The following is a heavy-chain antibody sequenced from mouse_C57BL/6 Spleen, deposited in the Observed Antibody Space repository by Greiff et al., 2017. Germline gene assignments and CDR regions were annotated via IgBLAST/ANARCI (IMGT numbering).Heavy chain of an antibody. CDR3: ARDGNSYAMDY. CDR2: ISDGGSYT. V-gene: IGHV5-4*01. D-gene: IGHD2-1*01. J-gene: IGHJ4*01. CDR1: GFTFSSYA. Sequence: DVKLVESGGGLVKPGGSLKLSCAASGFTFSSYAMSWVRQTPEKRLEWVATISDGGSYTYYPDNVKGRFTISRDNAKNNLYLQMSHLKSEDTAMYYCARDGNSYAMDYWGQGTSVTVSS.